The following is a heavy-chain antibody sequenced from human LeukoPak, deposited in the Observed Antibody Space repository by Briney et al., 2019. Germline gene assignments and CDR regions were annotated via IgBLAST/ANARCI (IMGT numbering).Heavy chain of an antibody. CDR1: GGSISSYY. Sequence: PSETLSLTCTVSGGSISSYYWSWIRQPPGKGLEWIGYIYYSGSTNYNPSLKSRVTISVDTSKNQFSLKLSSVTAADTAVYYCVRVAYYDFWSAFMDVWGQGTTVTVSS. D-gene: IGHD3-3*01. V-gene: IGHV4-59*01. J-gene: IGHJ6*02. CDR2: IYYSGST. CDR3: VRVAYYDFWSAFMDV.